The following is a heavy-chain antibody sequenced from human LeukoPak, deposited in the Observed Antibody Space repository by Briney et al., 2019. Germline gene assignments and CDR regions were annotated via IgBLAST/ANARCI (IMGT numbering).Heavy chain of an antibody. Sequence: PSETLSLTCAVYGGSFSGYYWSWIRQPPGKGLEWIGEINHSGSTNYNPSLKSRVTMSVDTSKNQFSLKLSSVTAADTAVYYCASGGMYYDSSVLDYWGQGTQVTVSS. J-gene: IGHJ4*02. V-gene: IGHV4-34*01. CDR1: GGSFSGYY. CDR2: INHSGST. CDR3: ASGGMYYDSSVLDY. D-gene: IGHD3-22*01.